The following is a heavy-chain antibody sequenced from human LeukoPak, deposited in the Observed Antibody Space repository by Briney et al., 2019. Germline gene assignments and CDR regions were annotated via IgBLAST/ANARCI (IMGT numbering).Heavy chain of an antibody. J-gene: IGHJ5*02. D-gene: IGHD3-3*01. CDR2: INDSGDT. CDR1: GGSFSDYY. Sequence: SETLSLTCAVYGGSFSDYYWTWIRQSPGRGLEWIGEINDSGDTRSNPSLKSRVSISTDTSRNQFSLNMSSVTAADTAVYYCARGDPGFSTLDLWGQGSLITVSS. CDR3: ARGDPGFSTLDL. V-gene: IGHV4-34*01.